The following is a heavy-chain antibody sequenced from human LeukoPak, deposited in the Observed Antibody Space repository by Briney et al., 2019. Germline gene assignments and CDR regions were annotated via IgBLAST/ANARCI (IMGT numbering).Heavy chain of an antibody. J-gene: IGHJ4*02. CDR1: GGSFSGYY. Sequence: SETLSLTCAVYGGSFSGYYWSWIRQPPGKGLEWIGEINHSGSTNYNPSLKSRVTISVDTSKNQFSLKLSSVTAADTAVYYWAFQGVTAGLINAGYDYWGQGTLVTVSS. D-gene: IGHD3-10*01. V-gene: IGHV4-34*01. CDR3: AFQGVTAGLINAGYDY. CDR2: INHSGST.